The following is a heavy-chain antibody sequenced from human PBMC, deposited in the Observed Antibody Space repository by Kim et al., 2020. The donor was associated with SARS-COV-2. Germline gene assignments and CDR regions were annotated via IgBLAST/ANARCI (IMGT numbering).Heavy chain of an antibody. D-gene: IGHD5-12*01. CDR1: GFTFGDYA. Sequence: GGSLRLSCTASGFTFGDYAMSWVRQAPGKGLEWVGFIRSKAYGGTTEYAASVKGRFSISRDDSKSIAFLQMNSLKTADTAVYYCTRAHNIGRWAYYYYYCMAVWGQGTTVTVSS. J-gene: IGHJ6*02. V-gene: IGHV3-49*04. CDR2: IRSKAYGGTT. CDR3: TRAHNIGRWAYYYYYCMAV.